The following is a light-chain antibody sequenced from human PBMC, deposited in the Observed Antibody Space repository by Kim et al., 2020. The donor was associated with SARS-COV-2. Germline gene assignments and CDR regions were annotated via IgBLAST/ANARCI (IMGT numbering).Light chain of an antibody. CDR2: GAS. V-gene: IGKV3-15*01. J-gene: IGKJ1*01. CDR3: QQYSNWLRT. Sequence: EILMTQSPGTLSVSPGERATLSCRASQSVSSNLAWYQQKPGQAPRLLIYGASTRATGIPARFSGSGSGTEFTLTISSLQSEDFAVYYCQQYSNWLRTFGQGTKVDIK. CDR1: QSVSSN.